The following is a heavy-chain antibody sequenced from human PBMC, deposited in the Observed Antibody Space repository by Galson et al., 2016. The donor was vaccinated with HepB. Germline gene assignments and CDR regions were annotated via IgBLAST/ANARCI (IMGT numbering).Heavy chain of an antibody. V-gene: IGHV3-9*01. J-gene: IGHJ4*02. CDR3: VRADSGGYNHLDY. CDR2: TTGNSNTV. D-gene: IGHD5-24*01. Sequence: SLRLSCAASGFAFNDFAMHWVRQRPGKGLEWVSGTTGNSNTVDYGDSVKGRFTVSRDNAKNSLSLQMNSLRIEDTSLYYCVRADSGGYNHLDYWGQGTLVTVSS. CDR1: GFAFNDFA.